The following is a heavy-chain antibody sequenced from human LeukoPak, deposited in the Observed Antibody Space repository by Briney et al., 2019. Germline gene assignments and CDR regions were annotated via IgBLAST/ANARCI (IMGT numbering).Heavy chain of an antibody. Sequence: ASETLSLTCAVYGGSFSGDYWSWIRQPPGKGREWIGEINHSGSTNYTPSLKSRVTISVDTSKNQFSLKLSSVTAADTAVYYCARPGDMYYFDYWGQGTLVTVSS. V-gene: IGHV4-34*01. CDR3: ARPGDMYYFDY. J-gene: IGHJ4*02. CDR2: INHSGST. CDR1: GGSFSGDY. D-gene: IGHD1-14*01.